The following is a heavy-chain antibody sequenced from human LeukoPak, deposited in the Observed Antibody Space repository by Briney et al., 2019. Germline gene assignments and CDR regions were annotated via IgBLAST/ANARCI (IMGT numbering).Heavy chain of an antibody. CDR2: ISSSGSTI. V-gene: IGHV3-11*01. CDR3: ARYDYSSSYDY. D-gene: IGHD6-13*01. J-gene: IGHJ4*02. Sequence: GGSLRISCAASGFTFSDYYMSWIRQAPGKGLEWVSYISSSGSTIYYADSVKGRFTISRDNAKNSLYLQMNSLRAEDTAVYYCARYDYSSSYDYWGQGTLVTVSS. CDR1: GFTFSDYY.